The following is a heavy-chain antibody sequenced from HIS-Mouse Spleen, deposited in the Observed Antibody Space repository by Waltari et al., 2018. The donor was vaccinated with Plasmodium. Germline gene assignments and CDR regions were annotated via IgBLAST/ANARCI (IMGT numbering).Heavy chain of an antibody. V-gene: IGHV3-9*01. J-gene: IGHJ3*02. CDR3: AKDVSRYFDWLLYAFDI. CDR2: ISWNSGGI. D-gene: IGHD3-9*01. Sequence: EVQLVESGGGLVQPGRSLRLSCAASGFTFDDYAMHWVRQAPGKGLEWVSGISWNSGGIGYADSGKGRFTISRDNAKNSLYLQMNSLRAEDTALYYCAKDVSRYFDWLLYAFDIWGQGTMVTVSS. CDR1: GFTFDDYA.